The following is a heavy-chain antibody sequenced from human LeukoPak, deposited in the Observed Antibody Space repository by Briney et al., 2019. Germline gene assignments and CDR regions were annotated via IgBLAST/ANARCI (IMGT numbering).Heavy chain of an antibody. CDR1: GFTFSSYW. J-gene: IGHJ4*02. Sequence: GGSLRLSCAASGFTFSSYWMSWVRQAPGKGLAGVANIKQDGSEKYYVGSVKGRFTISRDNAKNSLYLQMNSLRAEDTAVYYCAREDEFSSGWADYWGQGTLVTVSS. CDR3: AREDEFSSGWADY. CDR2: IKQDGSEK. D-gene: IGHD6-19*01. V-gene: IGHV3-7*01.